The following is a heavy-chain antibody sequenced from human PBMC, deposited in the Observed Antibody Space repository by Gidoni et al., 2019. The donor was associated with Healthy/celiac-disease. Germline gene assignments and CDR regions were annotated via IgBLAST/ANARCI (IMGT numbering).Heavy chain of an antibody. J-gene: IGHJ4*02. CDR3: ARHSRWDGSGSSHLYYFDY. D-gene: IGHD3-10*01. Sequence: QLQLQESGPGLVTPSETLSLTSTVSGGSISSSIYYWGLIRQPPGKGLEWIGSIYYIGSTYYNPSLKSRVTLSVDTSKNQFSLKLSSVTAADTAVYYCARHSRWDGSGSSHLYYFDYWGQGTLVTVSS. CDR1: GGSISSSIYY. V-gene: IGHV4-39*01. CDR2: IYYIGST.